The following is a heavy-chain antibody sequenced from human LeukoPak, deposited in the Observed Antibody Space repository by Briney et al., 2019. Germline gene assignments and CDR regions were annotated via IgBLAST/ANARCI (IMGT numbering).Heavy chain of an antibody. Sequence: SETLPLTCTVCGVSISSYYWSWIPQPPGKALEWIGYIYYSGSTNYNPSLKSRVTISVDESKNLSSLKLSSVTAADTAVYYCARADEDRAMVYFDYWGQGTLVTVSS. J-gene: IGHJ4*02. CDR1: GVSISSYY. D-gene: IGHD5-18*01. CDR3: ARADEDRAMVYFDY. V-gene: IGHV4-59*01. CDR2: IYYSGST.